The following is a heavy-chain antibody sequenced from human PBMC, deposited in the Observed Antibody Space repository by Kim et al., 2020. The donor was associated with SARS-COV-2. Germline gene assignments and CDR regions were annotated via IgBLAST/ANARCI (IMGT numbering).Heavy chain of an antibody. CDR1: GGSFSGYY. J-gene: IGHJ4*02. Sequence: SETLSLTCAVYGGSFSGYYWSWIRQPPGKGLDWIGEINHSGSTNYNPSLKSRVTISVDTSKNQFSLKLSSVTAADTAVYYCARGVGGFSKRGFDYWGQGTLVTVSA. D-gene: IGHD5-12*01. CDR2: INHSGST. V-gene: IGHV4-34*01. CDR3: ARGVGGFSKRGFDY.